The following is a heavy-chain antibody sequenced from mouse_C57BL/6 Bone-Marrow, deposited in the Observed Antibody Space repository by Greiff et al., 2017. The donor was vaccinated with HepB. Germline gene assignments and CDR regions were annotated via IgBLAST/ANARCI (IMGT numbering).Heavy chain of an antibody. J-gene: IGHJ1*03. Sequence: VQLQQSGPELVKPGASVKISCKASGYTFTDYYMNWVKQSHGKSLEWIGDINPNNGGTSYNQKFKGKATLTVDKSSSTAYMELRSLTSEDSAVYYCARGEIYSNWYCDVWGTGTTVTVSS. V-gene: IGHV1-26*01. D-gene: IGHD2-5*01. CDR2: INPNNGGT. CDR3: ARGEIYSNWYCDV. CDR1: GYTFTDYY.